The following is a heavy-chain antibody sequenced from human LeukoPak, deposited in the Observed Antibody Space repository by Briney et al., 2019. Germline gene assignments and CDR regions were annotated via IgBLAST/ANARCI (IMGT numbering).Heavy chain of an antibody. CDR1: GYTFTSYD. D-gene: IGHD2-15*01. J-gene: IGHJ4*02. Sequence: ASVKVSCKASGYTFTSYDIHWVRQATGQGLEWMGWMNPNSGNTGYAQKFQGRVTMTRNTSISTAYMELSSLRSEDTAVYYCARGPRKNRGHCSGGSCYLYYFDYWGQGTLVTVSS. CDR2: MNPNSGNT. CDR3: ARGPRKNRGHCSGGSCYLYYFDY. V-gene: IGHV1-8*01.